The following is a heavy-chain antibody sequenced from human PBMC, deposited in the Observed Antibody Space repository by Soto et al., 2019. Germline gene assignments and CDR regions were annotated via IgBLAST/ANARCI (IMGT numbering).Heavy chain of an antibody. CDR3: SGCSGGACHQISAMDV. Sequence: EVHLVESGGGLVKPGGSLRLSCAVSGFTFSSCIMNWVRQAPGKGLEWVSSISPSTSHIYYADSVKGRFTNSRDNAKNSLFLQIISLRAEDTAVYYCSGCSGGACHQISAMDVWRQGTTVTVSS. CDR2: ISPSTSHI. J-gene: IGHJ6*02. D-gene: IGHD2-15*01. CDR1: GFTFSSCI. V-gene: IGHV3-21*01.